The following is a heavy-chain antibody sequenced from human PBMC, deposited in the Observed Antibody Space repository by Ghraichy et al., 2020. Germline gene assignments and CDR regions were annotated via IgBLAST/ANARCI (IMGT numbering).Heavy chain of an antibody. V-gene: IGHV3-21*01. CDR1: GFTFSSYS. CDR2: ISSSSSYI. J-gene: IGHJ2*01. D-gene: IGHD3-3*02. CDR3: ARATHFTVHWYFDL. Sequence: GGSLRLSCAASGFTFSSYSMNWVRQAPGKGLEWVSSISSSSSYIYYADSVKGRFTISRDNAKNSLYLQMNSLRAEDTAVYYCARATHFTVHWYFDLWGRGTLVTVSS.